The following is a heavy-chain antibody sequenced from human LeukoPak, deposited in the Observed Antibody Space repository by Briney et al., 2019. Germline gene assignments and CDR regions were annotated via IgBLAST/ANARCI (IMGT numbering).Heavy chain of an antibody. CDR3: ARQNLDCSGGSCYGKYYFDY. V-gene: IGHV4-59*08. CDR1: GGSISSYY. J-gene: IGHJ4*02. CDR2: IYYSGST. D-gene: IGHD2-15*01. Sequence: SETLSLTCTVSGGSISSYYWSWIRQPQGKGLEWIGYIYYSGSTNYNPSLKSRVTISVDTSKNQFSLKLSSVTAADTAVYYCARQNLDCSGGSCYGKYYFDYWGQGTLVTVSS.